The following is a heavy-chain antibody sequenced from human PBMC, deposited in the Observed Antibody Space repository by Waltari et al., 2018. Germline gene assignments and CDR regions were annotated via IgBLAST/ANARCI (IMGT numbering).Heavy chain of an antibody. D-gene: IGHD3-22*01. J-gene: IGHJ6*02. V-gene: IGHV3-30*09. CDR3: ARDYCDRTNCHGMDV. CDR1: EFTFSSYA. CDR2: ISYNERNI. Sequence: QVQLVESGGGVVQPGRSLILSCAASEFTFSSYAMPWVRQAPGKGLEWVSVISYNERNIYYVDSVKGRFAISRDNSKKMLYLQMNSMRAEDTAVYYCARDYCDRTNCHGMDVWGQGTTVTVSS.